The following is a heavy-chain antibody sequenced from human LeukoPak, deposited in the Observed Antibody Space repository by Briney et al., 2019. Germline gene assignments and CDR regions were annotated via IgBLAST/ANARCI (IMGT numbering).Heavy chain of an antibody. J-gene: IGHJ4*02. CDR2: ISGSGGST. CDR1: GNYW. Sequence: GGSLRLSCAASGNYWMHWVRQAPGKGLEWVSAISGSGGSTYYADSVKGRFTISRDNSKNTLYLQMNSLRAEDTALYYCAKDLPRTYYDSSGYSFDHWGQGTLVTVSS. V-gene: IGHV3-23*01. D-gene: IGHD3-22*01. CDR3: AKDLPRTYYDSSGYSFDH.